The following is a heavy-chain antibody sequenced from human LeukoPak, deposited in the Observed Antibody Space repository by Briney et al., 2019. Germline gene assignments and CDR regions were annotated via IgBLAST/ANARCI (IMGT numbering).Heavy chain of an antibody. CDR1: GFTFSSYA. CDR2: ISYDGSNK. D-gene: IGHD1-26*01. V-gene: IGHV3-30-3*01. J-gene: IGHJ4*02. CDR3: ARDGAIGGSYSFDY. Sequence: GGSLRLSCAASGFTFSSYAMHWVRQAPGKGLEWVAVISYDGSNKYYADSVKGRLTISRDNSKNTLYLQMNSLRAEDTAVYYCARDGAIGGSYSFDYWGQGTLVTVSS.